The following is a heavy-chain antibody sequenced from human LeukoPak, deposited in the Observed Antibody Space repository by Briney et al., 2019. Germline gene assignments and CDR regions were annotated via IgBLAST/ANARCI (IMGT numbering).Heavy chain of an antibody. V-gene: IGHV4-39*07. Sequence: SETLSLTCTVSGGSISSSSYYWDWIRQPPGKGLEWIGSIYYSGSTYYNPSLKSRVTISVDTSKNQFSLKLSSVTAADAAVYYCARTYYGSGSTTFDYWGQGTLVTVSS. CDR2: IYYSGST. CDR1: GGSISSSSYY. D-gene: IGHD3-10*01. J-gene: IGHJ4*02. CDR3: ARTYYGSGSTTFDY.